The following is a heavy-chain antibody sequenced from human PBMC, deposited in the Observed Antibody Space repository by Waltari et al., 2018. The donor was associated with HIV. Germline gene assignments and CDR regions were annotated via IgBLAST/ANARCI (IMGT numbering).Heavy chain of an antibody. CDR3: TTPYNWNDGMSFDY. Sequence: EVQLVESGGGLVNTGASLRLSCAASGFTFTNAWMSWVRQAPGTGLALVGRIKSKTEGGTTDSAAPVKGRFIISRDVSKNTLYLQMNSLKIEDTAIYYCTTPYNWNDGMSFDYWGQGTLVTVSS. D-gene: IGHD1-1*01. CDR1: GFTFTNAW. J-gene: IGHJ4*02. CDR2: IKSKTEGGTT. V-gene: IGHV3-15*01.